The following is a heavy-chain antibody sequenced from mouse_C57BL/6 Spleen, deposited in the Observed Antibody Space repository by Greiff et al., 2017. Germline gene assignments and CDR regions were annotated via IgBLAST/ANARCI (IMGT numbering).Heavy chain of an antibody. Sequence: QVQLQQSGAELVKPGASVKMSCKASGYTFTSYWITWVKQRPGQGLEWIGDIYPGSGSTNYNEKFKSKATLTVDTSSSTAYMQLSSLTSEDSAVHYCARGGLGRDWFAYWGQGTLVTVSA. D-gene: IGHD4-1*01. J-gene: IGHJ3*01. V-gene: IGHV1-55*01. CDR2: IYPGSGST. CDR1: GYTFTSYW. CDR3: ARGGLGRDWFAY.